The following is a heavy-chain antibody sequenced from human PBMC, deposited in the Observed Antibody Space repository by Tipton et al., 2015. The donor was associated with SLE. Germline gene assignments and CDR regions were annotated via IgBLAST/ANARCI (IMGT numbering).Heavy chain of an antibody. J-gene: IGHJ5*02. D-gene: IGHD6-13*01. V-gene: IGHV3-30*18. Sequence: SLRLSCAASGFTFSSYGMHWVRQAPGKGLEWVAAISYDGSNKYYADSVKGRFTISRDNSKNTLYLQMNSLRAEDTAVYYCAKDSRGYSSSWLPFDPWGQGTLVTASS. CDR3: AKDSRGYSSSWLPFDP. CDR2: ISYDGSNK. CDR1: GFTFSSYG.